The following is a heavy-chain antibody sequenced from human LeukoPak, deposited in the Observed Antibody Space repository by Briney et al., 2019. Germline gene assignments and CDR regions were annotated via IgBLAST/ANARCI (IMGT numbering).Heavy chain of an antibody. Sequence: ASVRVSCKASGYTFTGYSMDWVRPAPGQALGWMGWIKPNSGGTNYAQKLQGRVTMTRDTSISTAYMELSRLRSDDTAVYYCTMEDSGGSSCFFACGQASLVTVHS. D-gene: IGHD1-26*01. J-gene: IGHJ5*02. CDR2: IKPNSGGT. CDR1: GYTFTGYS. CDR3: TMEDSGGSSCFFA. V-gene: IGHV1-2*02.